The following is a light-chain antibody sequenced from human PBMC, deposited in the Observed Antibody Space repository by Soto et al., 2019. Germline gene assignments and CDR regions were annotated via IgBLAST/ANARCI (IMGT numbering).Light chain of an antibody. CDR2: GAS. CDR1: QTINSRY. CDR3: QHYGNSSSFT. V-gene: IGKV3-20*01. Sequence: EIVLAQSPGTLSLSPGDSATLSCRASQTINSRYLGWYQQKPGQAPSLLIYGASSRAAGIPDRCSGGGSGTDFTLTITRLEPDDFALYYCQHYGNSSSFTFGPGTKVDIK. J-gene: IGKJ3*01.